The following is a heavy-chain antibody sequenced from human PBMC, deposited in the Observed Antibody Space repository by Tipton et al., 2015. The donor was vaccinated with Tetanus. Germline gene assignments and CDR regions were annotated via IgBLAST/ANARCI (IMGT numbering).Heavy chain of an antibody. CDR1: GFTFSNAW. CDR2: IKTKTDGGTT. Sequence: SLRLSCAASGFTFSNAWMSWVRQAPGKGLEWIGRIKTKTDGGTTDYAAPVKGRFTISRDDSKNTLYLQMNSLRDEDTAVYYCARGRYGLDYWGQGTLVTVSS. D-gene: IGHD5-18*01. V-gene: IGHV3-15*01. CDR3: ARGRYGLDY. J-gene: IGHJ4*02.